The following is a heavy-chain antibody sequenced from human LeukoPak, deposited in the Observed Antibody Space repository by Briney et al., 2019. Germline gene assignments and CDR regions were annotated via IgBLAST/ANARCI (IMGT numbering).Heavy chain of an antibody. Sequence: GRSLRLSCTASGFTFSGYAMHWVRQAPGTGLERVAVITFDGSNKNYADSVKGRFNISRDNSKNTLYLQMTSLRAEDTAVYYCARIYYDFWSGYTESDAFDIWGQGTMVTVSS. CDR2: ITFDGSNK. CDR3: ARIYYDFWSGYTESDAFDI. V-gene: IGHV3-30*03. J-gene: IGHJ3*02. CDR1: GFTFSGYA. D-gene: IGHD3-3*01.